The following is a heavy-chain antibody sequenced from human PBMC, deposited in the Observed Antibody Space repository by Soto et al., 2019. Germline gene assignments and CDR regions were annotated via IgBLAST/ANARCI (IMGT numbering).Heavy chain of an antibody. D-gene: IGHD3-10*01. V-gene: IGHV1-18*01. J-gene: IGHJ4*02. CDR3: ASWGSAFDY. Sequence: XSVKVSCKASGCTFTSYGYAWVRQAPGQGLEWMXWISAXNGNTNYAQKLXGRVTMTTXTSTRTAYMELRSLRSEDTAVYYCASWGSAFDYWGKGTLVTVSS. CDR1: GCTFTSYG. CDR2: ISAXNGNT.